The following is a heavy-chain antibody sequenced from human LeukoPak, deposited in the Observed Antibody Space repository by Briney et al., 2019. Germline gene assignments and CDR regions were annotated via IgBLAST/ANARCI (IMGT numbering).Heavy chain of an antibody. D-gene: IGHD6-19*01. Sequence: PPETLSLTCTVSGGSISSYYWSWIRQPPGKGLEWIGYIYYSGSTNYNPSLKSRVTISVDTSKNQFSLKLSSVTAADTAVYYCATSPGIAVAADIWGQGTMVTVSS. CDR3: ATSPGIAVAADI. V-gene: IGHV4-59*01. J-gene: IGHJ3*02. CDR1: GGSISSYY. CDR2: IYYSGST.